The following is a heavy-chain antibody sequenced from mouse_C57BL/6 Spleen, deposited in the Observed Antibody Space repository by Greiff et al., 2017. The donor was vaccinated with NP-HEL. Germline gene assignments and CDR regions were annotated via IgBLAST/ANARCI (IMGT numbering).Heavy chain of an antibody. CDR1: GYTFTSYW. V-gene: IGHV1-74*01. CDR3: AILYGNYVGYAMDY. Sequence: VQLQQPGAELVKPGASVKVSCKASGYTFTSYWMHWVKQRPGQGLEWIGRIHPSDSDTNYNQKFKGKATLTVDKSSSTAYMQLSSLTSEDSAVYYCAILYGNYVGYAMDYWGQGTSVTVSS. CDR2: IHPSDSDT. D-gene: IGHD2-1*01. J-gene: IGHJ4*01.